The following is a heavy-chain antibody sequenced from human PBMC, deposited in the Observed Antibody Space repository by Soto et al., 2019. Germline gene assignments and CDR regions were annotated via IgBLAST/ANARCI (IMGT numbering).Heavy chain of an antibody. Sequence: SQTLSLPCAISGDSVSSNSAAWNWIRQSPSRGLEWLGRTYYRSKWYNDYAVSVKSRITINPDTSKNQFSLQLNSVTPEDTAVDYCARDAPQRGGGGGDFDYWGQGTLVTVPQ. CDR2: TYYRSKWYN. V-gene: IGHV6-1*01. D-gene: IGHD3-16*01. CDR3: ARDAPQRGGGGGDFDY. CDR1: GDSVSSNSAA. J-gene: IGHJ4*02.